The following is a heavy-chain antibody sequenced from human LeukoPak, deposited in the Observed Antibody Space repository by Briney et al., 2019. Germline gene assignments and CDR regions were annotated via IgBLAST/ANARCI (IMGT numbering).Heavy chain of an antibody. CDR2: ISYDGSNK. CDR1: GFTFRRSG. CDR3: AKWNLGWYEDY. Sequence: GGSLRLSCGASGFTFRRSGMVWLRQAPGKGLERVAVISYDGSNKYYADSVRGRFTISRDNSKNTLHLQMNSLRPEDTAVYFCAKWNLGWYEDYWGQGTLVTVSS. V-gene: IGHV3-30*18. D-gene: IGHD6-19*01. J-gene: IGHJ4*02.